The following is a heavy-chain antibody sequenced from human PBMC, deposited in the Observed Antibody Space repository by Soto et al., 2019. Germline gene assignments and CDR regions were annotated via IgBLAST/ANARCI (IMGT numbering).Heavy chain of an antibody. Sequence: GASVKVSCKASGGTFSSYAISWVRQAPGQGLEWMGGVIPIFGTANYAQKFQGRVTITADESTSTAYMELSSLRSEDTAVYYCARPGFRGEEYYYYGMDVWGQGTTVTVSS. CDR1: GGTFSSYA. V-gene: IGHV1-69*13. D-gene: IGHD3-16*01. CDR2: VIPIFGTA. J-gene: IGHJ6*02. CDR3: ARPGFRGEEYYYYGMDV.